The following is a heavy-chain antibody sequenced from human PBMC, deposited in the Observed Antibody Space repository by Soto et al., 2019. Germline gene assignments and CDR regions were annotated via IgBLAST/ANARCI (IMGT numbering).Heavy chain of an antibody. V-gene: IGHV4-34*01. D-gene: IGHD3-10*01. J-gene: IGHJ4*02. CDR1: GGSFSGYY. Sequence: PSETLSLTCAVYGGSFSGYYWSWIRQPPGKGLEWIGEINHSGSTNYNPSLKSRVTISVDTSKNQFSLKLSSVTAADTAVYYCARGHGSGSYYLLDYWGQGTLVTVSS. CDR2: INHSGST. CDR3: ARGHGSGSYYLLDY.